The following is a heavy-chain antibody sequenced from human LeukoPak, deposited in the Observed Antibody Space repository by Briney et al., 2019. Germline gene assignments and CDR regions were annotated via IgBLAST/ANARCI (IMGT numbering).Heavy chain of an antibody. CDR1: GYTLTELS. CDR3: ATPKDGYNWNNWFDL. CDR2: FNPEDGET. J-gene: IGHJ5*02. Sequence: ASVTVSCKVSGYTLTELSMHWVRQAPGEGGEGRGGFNPEDGETIYAQKFQRRVTMTEDTSTDTAYMELSSLRSEDTAVYYCATPKDGYNWNNWFDLWGQGTLVTVSS. D-gene: IGHD5-24*01. V-gene: IGHV1-24*01.